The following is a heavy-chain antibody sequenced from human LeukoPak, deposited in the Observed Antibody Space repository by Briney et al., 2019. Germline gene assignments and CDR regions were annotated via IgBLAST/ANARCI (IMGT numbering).Heavy chain of an antibody. CDR1: GFTFSSYA. CDR3: AKALYSSSSTGDYYYYMDV. D-gene: IGHD6-6*01. V-gene: IGHV3-23*01. Sequence: PGGSLRLSCAASGFTFSSYAMSWVRQAPGKGLEWVSAISGSGGSTYYADSVKGRFTISRDNSKNTLYLQMNSLRAEDTAVYYCAKALYSSSSTGDYYYYMDVWGKGTTVTVSS. CDR2: ISGSGGST. J-gene: IGHJ6*03.